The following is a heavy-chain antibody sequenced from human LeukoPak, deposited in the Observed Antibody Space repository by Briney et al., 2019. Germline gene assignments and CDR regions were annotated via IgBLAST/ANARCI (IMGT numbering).Heavy chain of an antibody. Sequence: SETLSLTCTVSGGSISSGDYYWSWIRQPPGKGLEWIGYIYYSGSTYYNPSLKSRVTISVDTSKNQFSLKLSSVTAADTAVCYCARVSGPVAFDPWGQGTLVTVSS. CDR3: ARVSGPVAFDP. D-gene: IGHD2-15*01. CDR2: IYYSGST. V-gene: IGHV4-30-4*01. CDR1: GGSISSGDYY. J-gene: IGHJ5*02.